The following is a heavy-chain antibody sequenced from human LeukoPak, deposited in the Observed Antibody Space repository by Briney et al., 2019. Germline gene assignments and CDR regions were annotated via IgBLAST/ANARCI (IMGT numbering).Heavy chain of an antibody. CDR2: ISGSSSYT. V-gene: IGHV3-21*01. CDR1: GFTFSTYS. D-gene: IGHD5-12*01. CDR3: ARGTTGGYSPSH. Sequence: KTGGSLRLSCAASGFTFSTYSMNWVRQAPGKGLEWVSSISGSSSYTFYADSVRGRFTNSRDNAKNSLYLQMNSLRAEDTAVYYCARGTTGGYSPSHWGQGTLVTVSS. J-gene: IGHJ4*02.